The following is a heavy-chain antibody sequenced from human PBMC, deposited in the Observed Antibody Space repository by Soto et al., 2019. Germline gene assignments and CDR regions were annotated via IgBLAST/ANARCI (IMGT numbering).Heavy chain of an antibody. D-gene: IGHD3-3*01. V-gene: IGHV4-39*01. CDR3: ARHGYDFWSGYYRGSWFDP. CDR2: IYFIGST. Sequence: SETLSLTCTVSGGSISSSSYYWGWIRQPPGKGLEWIGIIYFIGSTYYNPSLKSRVTISVDTSKNQFSLKLSSVTAADTAVYYCARHGYDFWSGYYRGSWFDPWGQGTLVTVSS. CDR1: GGSISSSSYY. J-gene: IGHJ5*02.